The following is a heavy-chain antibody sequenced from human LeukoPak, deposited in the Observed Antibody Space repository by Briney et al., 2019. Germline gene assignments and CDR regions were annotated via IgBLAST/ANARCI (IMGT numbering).Heavy chain of an antibody. CDR1: GFSFSTYW. CDR3: ARDQRATASTGSYFDY. V-gene: IGHV3-7*01. Sequence: PGGSLRLSCAASGFSFSTYWMSWVRQPPGKGLEWVANIKQDGSDKYYVDSVKGRFTISKDNAKNSLYLQMNSLRAEDTAVYYCARDQRATASTGSYFDYWGQGTLVTVSS. CDR2: IKQDGSDK. D-gene: IGHD1-1*01. J-gene: IGHJ4*02.